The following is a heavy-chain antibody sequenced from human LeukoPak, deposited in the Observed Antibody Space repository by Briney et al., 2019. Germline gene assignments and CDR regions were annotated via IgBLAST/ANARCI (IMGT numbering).Heavy chain of an antibody. CDR3: ASYCSGGSCCDY. V-gene: IGHV3-7*05. J-gene: IGHJ4*02. Sequence: GGSLRLSCAASGFVFSSYWMSWVRQAPGGGLEWVANIKHDGSGKYYVDSVKDRFTISRDNAKNSMYLHMNSLRAEDTAVYYCASYCSGGSCCDYWGRGIMVTVSS. CDR2: IKHDGSGK. CDR1: GFVFSSYW. D-gene: IGHD2-15*01.